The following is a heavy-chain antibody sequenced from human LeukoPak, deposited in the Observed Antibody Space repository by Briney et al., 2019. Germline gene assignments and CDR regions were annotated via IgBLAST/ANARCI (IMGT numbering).Heavy chain of an antibody. CDR1: VASITSYY. J-gene: IGHJ4*02. CDR2: IYISGST. Sequence: SETLSLTCTVSVASITSYYWSWIRQPPPEGLEWIGRIYISGSTDYNPSLKSRATMSVDTSRNQFSLKLSSVTAADTAVYYCARDYDKAFDYWGQGTLVTVSS. CDR3: ARDYDKAFDY. D-gene: IGHD3-16*01. V-gene: IGHV4-4*07.